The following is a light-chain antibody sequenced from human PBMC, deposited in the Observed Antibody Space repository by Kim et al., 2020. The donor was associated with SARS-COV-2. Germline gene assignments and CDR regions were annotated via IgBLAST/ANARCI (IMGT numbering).Light chain of an antibody. CDR1: SGSIASNY. Sequence: NFMLTQLHSVSESPGKTVTISCTRSSGSIASNYVQWYQQRPGSAPTTVIYEDNQRPSGVPDRFSGSIDSSSNSASLTISGLKTEDEADYYCQSYDSSNWVFGGGTQLNVL. CDR3: QSYDSSNWV. CDR2: EDN. J-gene: IGLJ3*02. V-gene: IGLV6-57*04.